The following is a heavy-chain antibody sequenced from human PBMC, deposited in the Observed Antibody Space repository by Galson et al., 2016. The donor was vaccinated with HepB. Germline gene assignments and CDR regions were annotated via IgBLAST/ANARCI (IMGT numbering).Heavy chain of an antibody. CDR1: GFTFSSYA. D-gene: IGHD3-9*01. CDR2: ISYDGSEK. J-gene: IGHJ4*02. CDR3: AKDRAPLLRYFDWLAGYDY. Sequence: SLRLSCAASGFTFSSYAMHWVRQAPGKGLEWVAVISYDGSEKYYGDSVKGRFTISRDNSENTLYLQMNSLRAEDTAVYYCAKDRAPLLRYFDWLAGYDYWGQGTLVTVSS. V-gene: IGHV3-30*18.